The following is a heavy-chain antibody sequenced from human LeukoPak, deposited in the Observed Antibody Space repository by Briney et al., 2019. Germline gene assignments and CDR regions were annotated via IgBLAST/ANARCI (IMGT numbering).Heavy chain of an antibody. D-gene: IGHD6-19*01. Sequence: GGSLRLSCVASGFTLSHSWMTWVRQAPGKGLEWVGHIKEDGSSQNYADSVKGRFTISRDNAKSTLHLQMNGLRAEDTAMYYCVKDSGWFHFDSWGQGTLVTVSS. CDR3: VKDSGWFHFDS. V-gene: IGHV3-7*03. CDR2: IKEDGSSQ. CDR1: GFTLSHSW. J-gene: IGHJ4*02.